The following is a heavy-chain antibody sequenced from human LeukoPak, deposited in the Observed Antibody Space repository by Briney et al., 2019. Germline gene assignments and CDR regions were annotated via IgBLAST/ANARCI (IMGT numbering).Heavy chain of an antibody. CDR1: GDSISSNY. D-gene: IGHD2-21*02. V-gene: IGHV4-59*01. CDR2: MYYSGSA. CDR3: ARGQPSCGGDCYST. J-gene: IGHJ4*02. Sequence: PSETLSLTCTFPGDSISSNYWSWIRQPPGKGLEWIGYMYYSGSANYNPSLKGRVTMSVDTSKNLLSLNLTSVTAADTAVYYCARGQPSCGGDCYSTWGQGTLVTVSS.